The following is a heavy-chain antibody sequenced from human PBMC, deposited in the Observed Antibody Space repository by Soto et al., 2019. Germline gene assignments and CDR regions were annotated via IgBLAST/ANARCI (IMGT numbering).Heavy chain of an antibody. CDR2: VGSAGGV. CDR3: VRGSGQWPDIYYFDY. CDR1: GFSFSRYD. Sequence: PGGSLRLSCVASGFSFSRYDMHWVRQVPGKGLEWVSGVGSAGGVYYSGSVRDRFTISREIAKRSLYLQMNNLRAGDTAVFYCVRGSGQWPDIYYFDYWGQGA. J-gene: IGHJ4*02. D-gene: IGHD3-10*01. V-gene: IGHV3-13*01.